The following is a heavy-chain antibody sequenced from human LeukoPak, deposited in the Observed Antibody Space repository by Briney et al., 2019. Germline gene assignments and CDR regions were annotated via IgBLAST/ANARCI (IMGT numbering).Heavy chain of an antibody. CDR3: AKDLSPLGGSIDY. J-gene: IGHJ4*02. CDR1: GFTIDDYA. V-gene: IGHV3-9*03. D-gene: IGHD4-23*01. Sequence: GGSLRLSCAASGFTIDDYAMHWVRQVPGKGLEWVSGISWNSGSIGYADSVKGRFTISRDNAKNSLYLQMNSLRAEDMALYYCAKDLSPLGGSIDYWGQGTLVTVSS. CDR2: ISWNSGSI.